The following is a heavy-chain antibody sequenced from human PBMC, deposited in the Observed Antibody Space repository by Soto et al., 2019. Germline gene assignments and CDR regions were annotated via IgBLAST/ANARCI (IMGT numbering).Heavy chain of an antibody. J-gene: IGHJ4*02. CDR3: ARDSGNTTYYFDY. Sequence: PGGSLRLSCAAPGFTFSSYGMHWVRQAPGKGLEWVAVIWYDGSNKYYADSVKGRFTISRDNSKNTLYLQMNSLRAEDTAVYYCARDSGNTTYYFDYWGQGTLVTVSS. V-gene: IGHV3-33*01. CDR1: GFTFSSYG. CDR2: IWYDGSNK. D-gene: IGHD1-1*01.